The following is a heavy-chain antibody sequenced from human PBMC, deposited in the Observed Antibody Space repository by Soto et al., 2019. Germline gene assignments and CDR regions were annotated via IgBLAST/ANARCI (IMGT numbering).Heavy chain of an antibody. CDR1: GYIFTKYG. CDR3: ARLQLGGDRMLNWFDP. J-gene: IGHJ5*02. D-gene: IGHD2-21*02. V-gene: IGHV1-18*01. Sequence: QVQVVQSGPELKKPGASVKVSCKAQGYIFTKYGIGWVRQAPGHGLEWMGLINVYNGDRKVAQKFQDRVSMTTDTATETAYMDLKSLRSGDTAVYYCARLQLGGDRMLNWFDPWGQGTLVTVSS. CDR2: INVYNGDR.